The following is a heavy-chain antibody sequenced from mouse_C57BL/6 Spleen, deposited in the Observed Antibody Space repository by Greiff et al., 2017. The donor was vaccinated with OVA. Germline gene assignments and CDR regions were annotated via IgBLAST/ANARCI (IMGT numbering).Heavy chain of an antibody. CDR3: ARGGGNYGFAY. J-gene: IGHJ3*01. V-gene: IGHV3-6*01. CDR1: GYSITSGYY. D-gene: IGHD1-1*02. Sequence: EVKLMESGPGLVKPSQSLSLTCSVTGYSITSGYYWNWIRQFPGNKLEWMGYISYDGSNNYNPSLKNRISITRDTSKNQFFLKLNSVTTEDTATYYCARGGGNYGFAYWGQGTLVTVSA. CDR2: ISYDGSN.